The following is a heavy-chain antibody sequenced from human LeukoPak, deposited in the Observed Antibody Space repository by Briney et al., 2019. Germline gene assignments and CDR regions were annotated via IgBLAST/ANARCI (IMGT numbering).Heavy chain of an antibody. V-gene: IGHV3-21*01. CDR3: ARDLWYNWFDP. J-gene: IGHJ5*02. D-gene: IGHD2-21*01. CDR2: ISSSSSYI. Sequence: SGGSLRLYCAASGFTFSSYSMNWVRQAPGKGLEWVSSISSSSSYIYYVDSVKGRFTISRDNAKNSLYLQMNSLRAEDTAVYYCARDLWYNWFDPWGQGTLVTVSS. CDR1: GFTFSSYS.